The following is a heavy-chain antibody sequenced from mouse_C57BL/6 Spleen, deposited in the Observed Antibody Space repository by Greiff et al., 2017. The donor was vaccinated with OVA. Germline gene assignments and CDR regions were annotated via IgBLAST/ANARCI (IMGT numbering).Heavy chain of an antibody. J-gene: IGHJ1*03. CDR3: ARVLRYPPTVDV. D-gene: IGHD1-1*01. CDR1: GYTFTDYY. V-gene: IGHV1-26*01. CDR2: ITPNNGGT. Sequence: EVKLQQSGPELVKPGASVKISCKASGYTFTDYYMNWVKQSHGKSLEWIGDITPNNGGTSYNQKFKGKATLTVDKSSSTAYMELRSLTSEDSAVYYCARVLRYPPTVDVWGTGTTVTVSS.